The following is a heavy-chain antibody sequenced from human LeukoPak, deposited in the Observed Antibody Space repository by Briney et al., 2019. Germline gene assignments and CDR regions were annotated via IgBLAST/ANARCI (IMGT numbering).Heavy chain of an antibody. D-gene: IGHD1-7*01. V-gene: IGHV1-46*01. J-gene: IGHJ6*02. Sequence: ASVKVSCKASGYTFTSYYMHWVRQAPGQGPEWMGIINPSGGSTSYAQKFQGRVTMTRDTSTSTVYMELSSLRSEDTAVYYCAREGLKEATTSDYYYYGMDVWGQGTTVTVSS. CDR2: INPSGGST. CDR3: AREGLKEATTSDYYYYGMDV. CDR1: GYTFTSYY.